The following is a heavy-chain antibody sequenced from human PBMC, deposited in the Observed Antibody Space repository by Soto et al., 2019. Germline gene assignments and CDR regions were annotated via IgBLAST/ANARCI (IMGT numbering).Heavy chain of an antibody. Sequence: SETLSLTCTVSGGSISSSSYYWGWIRQPPGKGLEWIGSIYYSGSTYYNPSLKSRVTISVDTSKNQFSLKLSSVTAADTAVYYCARTLTCGGDCYYFGYWGQGTLVTVSS. CDR1: GGSISSSSYY. D-gene: IGHD2-21*02. J-gene: IGHJ4*02. CDR2: IYYSGST. CDR3: ARTLTCGGDCYYFGY. V-gene: IGHV4-39*01.